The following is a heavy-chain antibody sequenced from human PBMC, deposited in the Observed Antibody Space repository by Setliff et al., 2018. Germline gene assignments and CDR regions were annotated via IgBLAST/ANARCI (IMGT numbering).Heavy chain of an antibody. D-gene: IGHD5-18*01. CDR2: LSSANNYI. V-gene: IGHV3-21*01. Sequence: GGSLRLSCVGSGFTVSGNNMNWVRQAPGKGLEWVSALSSANNYIVYADSVKGRFTISRDNAKSSLYLQMNSLSAEDTAIYYCASSRTWIPVLDYCGQGTLVTVSS. CDR3: ASSRTWIPVLDY. CDR1: GFTVSGNN. J-gene: IGHJ4*02.